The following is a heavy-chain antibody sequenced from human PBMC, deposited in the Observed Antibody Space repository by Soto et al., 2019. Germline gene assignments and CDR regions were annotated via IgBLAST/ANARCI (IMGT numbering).Heavy chain of an antibody. V-gene: IGHV3-21*01. J-gene: IGHJ4*02. Sequence: EVQLVESGGGLVKPGGSLRLSCAASGFTFSSYSMNWVRQAPGKGLEWVSSISSSSSYIYYADSVQGRFTISRDNAKNSLYLQMNSLRDEDTAVYYCARESIAASFYFDYWGQGTLVTVSS. CDR3: ARESIAASFYFDY. CDR2: ISSSSSYI. D-gene: IGHD6-6*01. CDR1: GFTFSSYS.